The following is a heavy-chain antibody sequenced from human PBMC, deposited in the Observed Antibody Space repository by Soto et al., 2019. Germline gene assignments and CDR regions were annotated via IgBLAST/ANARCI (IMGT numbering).Heavy chain of an antibody. CDR1: GFTFSSYG. Sequence: PGGSLRLSCAASGFTFSSYGMHWVRQAPGKGLEWVAVIWYDGSNKYYADSVKGRFTISRDNSKNTLYLQMNSLRAEDTAVYYCASPRIDYGSGSYSDYYYGMDVWGQGTTVTVSS. CDR3: ASPRIDYGSGSYSDYYYGMDV. V-gene: IGHV3-33*01. J-gene: IGHJ6*02. CDR2: IWYDGSNK. D-gene: IGHD3-10*01.